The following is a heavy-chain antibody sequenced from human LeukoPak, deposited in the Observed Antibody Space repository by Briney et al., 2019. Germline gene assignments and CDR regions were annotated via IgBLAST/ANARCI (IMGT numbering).Heavy chain of an antibody. D-gene: IGHD3-3*02. CDR2: ISSSSSTI. J-gene: IGHJ4*02. Sequence: GGSLRLSCAASGFTFSSYSMSWVRQAPGKGLEWVSYISSSSSTIYYADSVKGRFTISRDNAKNSLYLQMNSLRAEDTAVYYCARAPGSIFGVVTFDYWGQGTLVTVSS. V-gene: IGHV3-48*01. CDR3: ARAPGSIFGVVTFDY. CDR1: GFTFSSYS.